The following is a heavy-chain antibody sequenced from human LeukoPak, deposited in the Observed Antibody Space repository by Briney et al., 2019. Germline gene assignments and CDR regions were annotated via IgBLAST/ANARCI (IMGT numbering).Heavy chain of an antibody. CDR3: ARDQDYDILSGYYYFDY. J-gene: IGHJ4*02. CDR2: ISAYNDNT. CDR1: GYTFTNYG. D-gene: IGHD3-9*01. Sequence: ASVKVSCKASGYTFTNYGISWVRQAPGQGLEWMGWISAYNDNTNYAQKFHGRVTMTTDTSTNTAFMELRSLRSDDTAVYYCARDQDYDILSGYYYFDYWGQGTLVTVSS. V-gene: IGHV1-18*01.